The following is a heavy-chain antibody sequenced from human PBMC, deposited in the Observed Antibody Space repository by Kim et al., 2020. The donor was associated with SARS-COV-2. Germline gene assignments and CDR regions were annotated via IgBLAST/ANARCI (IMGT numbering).Heavy chain of an antibody. Sequence: SLKSRVTISVDTSKNQFSLKLSSVTAADTAVYYCARKRERWLQYGDWFDPWGQGTLVTVSS. D-gene: IGHD5-12*01. V-gene: IGHV4-34*01. CDR3: ARKRERWLQYGDWFDP. J-gene: IGHJ5*02.